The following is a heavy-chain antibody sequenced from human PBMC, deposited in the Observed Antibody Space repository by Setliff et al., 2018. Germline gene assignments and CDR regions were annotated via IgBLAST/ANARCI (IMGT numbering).Heavy chain of an antibody. CDR2: INPSGGYA. CDR3: ARAPLESGYNYGQGHYFDY. Sequence: VKVSCKASGYTFTTYYMHWVRQAPGQGLEWMGIINPSGGYANYAQKFQGRVTLTRDTSTSTVYMELSSLRSEDTAVYYCARAPLESGYNYGQGHYFDYWGQGTLVTVSS. V-gene: IGHV1-46*01. J-gene: IGHJ4*02. CDR1: GYTFTTYY. D-gene: IGHD5-18*01.